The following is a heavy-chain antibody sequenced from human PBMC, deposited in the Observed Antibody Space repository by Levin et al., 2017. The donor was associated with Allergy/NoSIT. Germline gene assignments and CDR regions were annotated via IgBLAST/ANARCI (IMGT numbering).Heavy chain of an antibody. V-gene: IGHV1-2*06. Sequence: GESLKISCKASGYTFTGYYMHWVRQAPGQGLEWMGRINPNSGGTNYAQKFQGRVTMTRDTSISTAYMELSRLRSDDTAVYYCARAVAGTRGHFDYWGQGTLVTVSS. D-gene: IGHD6-19*01. CDR3: ARAVAGTRGHFDY. CDR2: INPNSGGT. CDR1: GYTFTGYY. J-gene: IGHJ4*02.